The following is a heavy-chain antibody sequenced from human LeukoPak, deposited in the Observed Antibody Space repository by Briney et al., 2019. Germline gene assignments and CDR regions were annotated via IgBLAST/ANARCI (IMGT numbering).Heavy chain of an antibody. CDR1: GFTFSSYG. Sequence: GGSLRLSCVASGFTFSSYGIHWVRQAPGKGLEWVSGLSGSGGSTSYTDSVKGRFTISRDNSKNTLYLQMNSLRAEDTAVYYCAKVIVAILGVDAFDVWGQGTVVTVSS. CDR2: LSGSGGST. J-gene: IGHJ3*01. D-gene: IGHD3-3*01. CDR3: AKVIVAILGVDAFDV. V-gene: IGHV3-23*01.